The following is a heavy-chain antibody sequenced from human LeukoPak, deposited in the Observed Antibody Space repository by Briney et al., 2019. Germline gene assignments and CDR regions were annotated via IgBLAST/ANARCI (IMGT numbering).Heavy chain of an antibody. CDR3: AKGRGATSTSCCNY. J-gene: IGHJ4*02. D-gene: IGHD2-2*01. Sequence: GGSLRLSCAASGFAFSNYAMSWVRQAPGQGLEWVSTLTDTGDSTFYADSVKGRFTISRDNSKNTLSLQMNSLRAGDTAAYFCAKGRGATSTSCCNYWGQGTLVTVSS. CDR1: GFAFSNYA. V-gene: IGHV3-23*01. CDR2: LTDTGDST.